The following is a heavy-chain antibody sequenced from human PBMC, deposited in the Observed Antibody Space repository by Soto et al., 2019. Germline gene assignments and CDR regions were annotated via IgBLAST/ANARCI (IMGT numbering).Heavy chain of an antibody. D-gene: IGHD3-22*01. V-gene: IGHV1-2*02. CDR3: ASNVYDSSGYYAY. Sequence: ASVKVSCKASGYTFTGYYMHWVRQAPGQGLEWMGWINPNSGGTNYAQKFRGRVTMTRDTSISTAYMELSRLRSDDTAVYYCASNVYDSSGYYAYWGQGTLVTVSS. CDR1: GYTFTGYY. J-gene: IGHJ4*02. CDR2: INPNSGGT.